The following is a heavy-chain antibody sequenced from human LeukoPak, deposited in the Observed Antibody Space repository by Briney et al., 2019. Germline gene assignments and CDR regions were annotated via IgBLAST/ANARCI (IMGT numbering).Heavy chain of an antibody. D-gene: IGHD1-1*01. CDR2: ISYDGSNK. CDR3: AKISVPFDY. CDR1: GFTFSSYG. Sequence: GGSLRLSCAASGFTFSSYGMHWVRQAPGKGLEWVAVISYDGSNKYYADSVKGRFTISRDNSKNTLYLQTNSLRAEDTAVYYCAKISVPFDYWGQGTLVTVSS. V-gene: IGHV3-30*18. J-gene: IGHJ4*02.